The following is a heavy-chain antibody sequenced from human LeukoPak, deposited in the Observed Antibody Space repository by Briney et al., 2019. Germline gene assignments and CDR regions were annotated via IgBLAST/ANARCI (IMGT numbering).Heavy chain of an antibody. CDR2: IYHSGST. V-gene: IGHV4-38-2*01. CDR1: GYSISSGYY. J-gene: IGHJ4*02. D-gene: IGHD2-21*01. CDR3: ATASTYCGGDCYYFDY. Sequence: PSETLSFTCAVPGYSISSGYYWGWIRQPPGKGLEWIESIYHSGSTYYNPSLKSRVTISVDTSKNQFSLKLSSVTAADTAVYYCATASTYCGGDCYYFDYWGQGTLVTVSS.